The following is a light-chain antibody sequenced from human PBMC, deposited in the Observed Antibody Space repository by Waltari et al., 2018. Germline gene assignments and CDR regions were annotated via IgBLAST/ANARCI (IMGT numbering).Light chain of an antibody. CDR3: LQYDNWPRV. CDR1: QSVSSN. Sequence: EIVLTQSPATLSVSPGDRATLSCRASQSVSSNLAWFQKKPGQAPRLLIYGASTRATGFSARFRGSGSGTEFTLTISSLQSEDFAVYFCLQYDNWPRVFGQGTKLEIK. CDR2: GAS. J-gene: IGKJ2*01. V-gene: IGKV3-15*01.